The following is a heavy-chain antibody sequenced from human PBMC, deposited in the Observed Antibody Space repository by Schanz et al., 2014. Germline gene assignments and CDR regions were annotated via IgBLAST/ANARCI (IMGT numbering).Heavy chain of an antibody. D-gene: IGHD3-3*01. CDR3: TTVERITIFEVVPYYYYYMDV. V-gene: IGHV3-15*01. J-gene: IGHJ6*03. Sequence: EVQLVESGGGLIKPGGSLRLSCLASGFTFSTTCMNWVRQAPGKGLEWVGRIKSKIDGGTTDYAAPVKGRFTISRDDSKNTLYLQMNSLKTEDTAVYYCTTVERITIFEVVPYYYYYMDVWGKGTTVTVSS. CDR2: IKSKIDGGTT. CDR1: GFTFSTTC.